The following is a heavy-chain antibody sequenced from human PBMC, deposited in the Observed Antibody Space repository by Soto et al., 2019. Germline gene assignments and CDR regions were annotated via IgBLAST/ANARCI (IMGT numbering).Heavy chain of an antibody. V-gene: IGHV4-34*01. D-gene: IGHD3-10*01. J-gene: IGHJ4*02. CDR2: INHSGST. Sequence: SETPSLTCGVYGGSFSGYYWSWIRQPPGKALEWIGEINHSGSTNYNPSLKSRVTISVDTSKNQFSLKLSSVTAADTAVYYCARVGYYYGSGSYYKAPFDYWGQGTLVTFSS. CDR1: GGSFSGYY. CDR3: ARVGYYYGSGSYYKAPFDY.